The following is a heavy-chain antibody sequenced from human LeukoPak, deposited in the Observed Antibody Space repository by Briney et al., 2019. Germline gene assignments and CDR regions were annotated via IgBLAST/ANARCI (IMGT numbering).Heavy chain of an antibody. V-gene: IGHV1-8*03. CDR1: GYTFTSYD. D-gene: IGHD4-17*01. Sequence: ASVKVSCKASGYTFTSYDINWVRQATGQGLEWMGWMNPNSGNTGYAQKFQGRVTITRNTSISTAYMELSSLRSEDTAVYYCARHYGDYYYYYYMDVWGKGTTVTVSS. J-gene: IGHJ6*03. CDR2: MNPNSGNT. CDR3: ARHYGDYYYYYYMDV.